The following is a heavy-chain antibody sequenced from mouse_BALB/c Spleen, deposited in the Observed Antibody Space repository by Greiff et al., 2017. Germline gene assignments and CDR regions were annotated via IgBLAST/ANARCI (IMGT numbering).Heavy chain of an antibody. D-gene: IGHD2-4*01. V-gene: IGHV1-14*01. CDR1: GYTFTSYV. CDR2: IYPGDGDT. J-gene: IGHJ3*01. Sequence: VQLKESGPELVKPGASVKMSCKASGYTFTSYVMHWVKQKPGQGLEWIGRIYPGDGDTNYNGKFKGKATLTADKSSSTAYMQLSSLTSVDSAVYFCARWGLGAYWGQGTLVTVSA. CDR3: ARWGLGAY.